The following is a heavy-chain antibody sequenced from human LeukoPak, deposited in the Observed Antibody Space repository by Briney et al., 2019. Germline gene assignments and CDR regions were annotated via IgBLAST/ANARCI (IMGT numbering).Heavy chain of an antibody. CDR1: GFTFSSYG. V-gene: IGHV3-7*01. J-gene: IGHJ4*02. Sequence: GGSLRLSCVASGFTFSSYGMNWVRQAPGKGLEWVANIKQDGSEKYYVDSVKGRFTISRDNAKNSLYLQMNSLRAEDTAVYYCARDRLVKRPIYSYAFDYWGQGTLVTVSS. CDR2: IKQDGSEK. CDR3: ARDRLVKRPIYSYAFDY. D-gene: IGHD5-18*01.